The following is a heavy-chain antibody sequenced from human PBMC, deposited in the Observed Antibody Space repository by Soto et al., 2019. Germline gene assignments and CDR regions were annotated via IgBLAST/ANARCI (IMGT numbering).Heavy chain of an antibody. CDR2: TIPILAMS. CDR1: GVGFNSYS. Sequence: GVSAEVSCKASGVGFNSYSISWVRQSPGQGLQWMGRTIPILAMSNYALKFQGRVTITADKSTTTAYMELSRLRSDDTAVYYCAASYGSGSRAFDYWGQGTLVTVSS. CDR3: AASYGSGSRAFDY. J-gene: IGHJ4*02. V-gene: IGHV1-69*02. D-gene: IGHD3-10*01.